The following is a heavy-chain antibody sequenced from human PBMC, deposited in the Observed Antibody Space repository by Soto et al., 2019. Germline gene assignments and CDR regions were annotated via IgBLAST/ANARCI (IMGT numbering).Heavy chain of an antibody. D-gene: IGHD2-15*01. Sequence: EVQLVESGGGLVQPGGSLRLSCAASGFTVSSNYMSWVRQAPGKGLEWVSVIYSGGSTYYADSVKGRFTISRDNSKNTVYLQMNSLSAEDTAVYYCASGYCSGGSCYGNDYWGQGTLVTVSS. J-gene: IGHJ4*02. V-gene: IGHV3-66*01. CDR2: IYSGGST. CDR3: ASGYCSGGSCYGNDY. CDR1: GFTVSSNY.